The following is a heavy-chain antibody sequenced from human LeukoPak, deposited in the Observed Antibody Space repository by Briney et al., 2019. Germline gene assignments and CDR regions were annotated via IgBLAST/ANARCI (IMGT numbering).Heavy chain of an antibody. CDR2: IYYSGST. D-gene: IGHD3-9*01. J-gene: IGHJ4*02. Sequence: SETLSLTCTVSGGSISSYYWSWIRQPPGKGLEWIGYIYYSGSTNYNPSLKSRVTISVDTSKNQFSLKLSSVTAADTAVYYCARAVDYDILTGYSSFYFDYWGQGTLVTVSS. CDR3: ARAVDYDILTGYSSFYFDY. V-gene: IGHV4-59*01. CDR1: GGSISSYY.